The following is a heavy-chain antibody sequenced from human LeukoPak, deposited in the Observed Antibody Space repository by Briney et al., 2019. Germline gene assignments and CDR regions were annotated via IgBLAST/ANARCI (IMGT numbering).Heavy chain of an antibody. D-gene: IGHD3-10*01. CDR3: ARSGYYGSGSVRGFDY. Sequence: GGSLRLSCAASGFTFDDYGMSWVRQAPGKGLEWVSGINWNGGSTGYVDSVKGRFTISRDNAKNSLYLQMNSLRAEDTALYYCARSGYYGSGSVRGFDYWGQGTLVTVSS. V-gene: IGHV3-20*04. CDR1: GFTFDDYG. J-gene: IGHJ4*02. CDR2: INWNGGST.